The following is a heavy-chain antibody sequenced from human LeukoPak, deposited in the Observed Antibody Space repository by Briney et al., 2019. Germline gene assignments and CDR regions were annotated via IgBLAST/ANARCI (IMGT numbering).Heavy chain of an antibody. CDR1: GFTFSSYS. D-gene: IGHD7-27*01. CDR3: ARARLGLPLDY. CDR2: ISSSSSYI. J-gene: IGHJ4*02. Sequence: GGSLRLSCAASGFTFSSYSMNWVRQAPGKGLEWVSSISSSSSYIYYADSVKGRFTISRDNAKNSLYLQMNSPRAEDTAVYYCARARLGLPLDYWGQGTLVTVPS. V-gene: IGHV3-21*01.